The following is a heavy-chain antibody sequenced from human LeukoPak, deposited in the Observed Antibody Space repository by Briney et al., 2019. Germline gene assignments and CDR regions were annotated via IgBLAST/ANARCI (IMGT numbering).Heavy chain of an antibody. Sequence: GGSLRLSCAASGFTFSSYSMNWVRQAPGKGLEWVAFISSSTTSTYYADSVKGRFTVSRDNAKNSLSLQMSSLRVEDTGVYYCASNMAANYHYFYGIDVWGQGTTVTVSS. CDR3: ASNMAANYHYFYGIDV. CDR2: ISSSTTST. J-gene: IGHJ6*02. V-gene: IGHV3-48*04. CDR1: GFTFSSYS. D-gene: IGHD6-6*01.